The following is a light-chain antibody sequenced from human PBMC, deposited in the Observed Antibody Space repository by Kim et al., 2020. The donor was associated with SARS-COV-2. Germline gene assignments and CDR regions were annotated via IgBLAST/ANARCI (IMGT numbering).Light chain of an antibody. V-gene: IGKV3-20*01. J-gene: IGKJ4*01. CDR3: QQYGSSPLT. Sequence: SPGERATLSCRASQSVSSTYVAWYQQKPGQAPSLLIYGASSRAAGIPDRFSGSGSGTDFTLTISRLEPEDFAVYYCQQYGSSPLTFGGGTKVDIK. CDR1: QSVSSTY. CDR2: GAS.